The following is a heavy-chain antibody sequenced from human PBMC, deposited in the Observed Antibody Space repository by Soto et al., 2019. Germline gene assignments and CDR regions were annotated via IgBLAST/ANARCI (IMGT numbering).Heavy chain of an antibody. CDR2: ISYDGSDK. J-gene: IGHJ1*01. CDR1: GFTFSSYG. Sequence: QVQLVESGGGVVQPGRSLRLSCAASGFTFSSYGMHWVRQAPGKGLEWVAVISYDGSDKYYADSVKGRFTISRDNSNNTLYRQMDSLRAEDTAVYYCAKGVVVANTYFQHWGQGTLVTVSS. D-gene: IGHD2-15*01. CDR3: AKGVVVANTYFQH. V-gene: IGHV3-30*18.